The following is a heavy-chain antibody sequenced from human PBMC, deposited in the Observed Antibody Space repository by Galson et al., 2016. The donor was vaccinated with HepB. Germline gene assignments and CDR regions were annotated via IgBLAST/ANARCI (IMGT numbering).Heavy chain of an antibody. Sequence: SVKVSCKASGGTFSSYVISWVRQAPGQGLEWLGGIIPILGSTNYAQKIQDRLTITADESTTTAYMDLSRLTSEDTAVYFCATSGSVKIGNWHYWGQGTLVTVS. V-gene: IGHV1-69*13. CDR1: GGTFSSYV. D-gene: IGHD3-10*01. CDR3: ATSGSVKIGNWHY. CDR2: IIPILGST. J-gene: IGHJ4*02.